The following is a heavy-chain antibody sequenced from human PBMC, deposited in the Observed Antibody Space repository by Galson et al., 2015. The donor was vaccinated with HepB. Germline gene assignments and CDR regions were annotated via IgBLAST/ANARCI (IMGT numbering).Heavy chain of an antibody. CDR1: GYTFTSYY. CDR3: ARDSPRGWSGY. J-gene: IGHJ4*02. D-gene: IGHD6-19*01. CDR2: INPSGGST. Sequence: SVKVSCKASGYTFTSYYMHWVRQAPGQGLEWMGIINPSGGSTSYAQKFQGRVTMTTDTSTSTAYMELRSLRSDDTAVYYCARDSPRGWSGYWGQGTLVTVSS. V-gene: IGHV1-46*01.